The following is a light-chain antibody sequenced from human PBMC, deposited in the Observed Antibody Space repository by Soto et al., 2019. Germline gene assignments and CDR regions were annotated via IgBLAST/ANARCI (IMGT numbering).Light chain of an antibody. J-gene: IGKJ5*01. CDR3: QQLNSYPQT. Sequence: DIQVTQSPSSVSASVGDRVTITCRASQDIAAYLAWYQHKPGRAPELLIHAASSLQSGVPSRFSGSGSGTEFTLTISSLQPEDFATYYCQQLNSYPQTFGQGTRLEIK. CDR1: QDIAAY. V-gene: IGKV1-9*01. CDR2: AAS.